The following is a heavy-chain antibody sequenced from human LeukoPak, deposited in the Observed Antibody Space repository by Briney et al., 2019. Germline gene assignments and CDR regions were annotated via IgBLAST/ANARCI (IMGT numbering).Heavy chain of an antibody. CDR3: ITPLGYCSSASCRHGMDV. CDR2: YDPEHEET. J-gene: IGHJ6*02. Sequence: ASVKVSRKVSGYSLTDLSMHWVRQAPGKGLEWMGGYDPEHEETIYAQKFQGRVTMTEDTSSDTAYMELSSLRSEDTAVYYCITPLGYCSSASCRHGMDVWGQGTTVIVS. V-gene: IGHV1-24*01. D-gene: IGHD2-2*01. CDR1: GYSLTDLS.